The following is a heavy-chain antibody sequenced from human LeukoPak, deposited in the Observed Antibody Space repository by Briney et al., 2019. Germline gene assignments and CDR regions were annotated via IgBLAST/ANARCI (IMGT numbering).Heavy chain of an antibody. CDR3: ATERAGITMVRSWFDP. J-gene: IGHJ5*02. V-gene: IGHV1-8*01. D-gene: IGHD3-10*01. CDR1: GYTFTSYD. Sequence: ASVKLSCKASGYTFTSYDINWVRQATGQGLEWMGWMNPNSGNTGYAQKFQGRVTMTEDTSTDTAYMELSSLRSEDTAVYYCATERAGITMVRSWFDPWGQGTLVTVSS. CDR2: MNPNSGNT.